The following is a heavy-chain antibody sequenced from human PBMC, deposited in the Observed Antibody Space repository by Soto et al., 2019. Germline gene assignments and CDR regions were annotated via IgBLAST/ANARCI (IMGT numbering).Heavy chain of an antibody. V-gene: IGHV3-21*01. CDR2: ISSTSTFI. D-gene: IGHD4-17*01. CDR1: GFTFSDYS. CDR3: TRVYGDYGTLSDY. Sequence: GTLSLSCAVAGFTFSDYSVDWIRQAPGKGLEWVSSISSTSTFIYYADSVRGRFTISRDNAKNSLYLQMNSLRAEDTAAYYWTRVYGDYGTLSDYWGRGTLVTVSS. J-gene: IGHJ4*02.